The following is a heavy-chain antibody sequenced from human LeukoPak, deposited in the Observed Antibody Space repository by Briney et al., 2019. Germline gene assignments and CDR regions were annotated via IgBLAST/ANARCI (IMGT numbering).Heavy chain of an antibody. CDR1: GGSISSTSYY. CDR2: IDYSRTA. V-gene: IGHV4-39*01. CDR3: ARRGQAAGSKGAFDY. Sequence: PSETLSLTCTVSGGSISSTSYYWAWIRQPPGRGLEWIGCIDYSRTAYYNPSLKSRVTISVDTSKNKFSLKLSSVTAADTAKYFCARRGQAAGSKGAFDYWGQGTLVTVSS. J-gene: IGHJ4*02. D-gene: IGHD6-13*01.